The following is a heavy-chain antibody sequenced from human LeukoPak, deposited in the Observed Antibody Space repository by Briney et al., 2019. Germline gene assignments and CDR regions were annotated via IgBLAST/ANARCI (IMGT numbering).Heavy chain of an antibody. D-gene: IGHD5-24*01. CDR2: IFYSGTS. CDR1: GGSISTNNYY. Sequence: SETLSLTCTVSGGSISTNNYYWGWIRQPPGKGLEYIGNIFYSGTSYYNPSLKSRLTMSVDTSKNQFSLKLGSVTAADPAVYFCVRRIDGYNWYFDDWGQGTLVTVSS. J-gene: IGHJ4*02. CDR3: VRRIDGYNWYFDD. V-gene: IGHV4-39*01.